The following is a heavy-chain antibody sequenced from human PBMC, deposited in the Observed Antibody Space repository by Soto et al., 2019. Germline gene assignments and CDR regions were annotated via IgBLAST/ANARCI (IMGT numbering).Heavy chain of an antibody. CDR3: ARGMTTVTSGGEWFDP. D-gene: IGHD4-17*01. CDR1: GYTFTSYD. J-gene: IGHJ5*02. Sequence: EASVKVSCKASGYTFTSYDINWVRQATGQGLEWMGWMNPNSGNTGYAQKFQGRVTMTRNTSISTAYMELSSLRSEDTAVYYCARGMTTVTSGGEWFDPWGQGTLVTVSS. V-gene: IGHV1-8*01. CDR2: MNPNSGNT.